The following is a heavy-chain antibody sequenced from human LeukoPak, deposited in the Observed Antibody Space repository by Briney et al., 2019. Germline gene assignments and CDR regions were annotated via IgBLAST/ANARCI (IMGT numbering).Heavy chain of an antibody. CDR1: GFTFSSYS. J-gene: IGHJ3*02. Sequence: PGGSLRLSCAASGFTFSSYSMNWVRQAPGKGLEWVSSISSSSSYIYYADSVKGRFTISRDNAKNSLYLQMNSLRAEDTAVYYCARDPGMAAAGPHDAFDIWGQGTMVTVSS. CDR3: ARDPGMAAAGPHDAFDI. CDR2: ISSSSSYI. D-gene: IGHD6-13*01. V-gene: IGHV3-21*01.